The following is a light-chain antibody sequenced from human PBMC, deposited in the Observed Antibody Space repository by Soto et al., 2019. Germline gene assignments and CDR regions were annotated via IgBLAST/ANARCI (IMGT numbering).Light chain of an antibody. V-gene: IGLV1-40*01. CDR3: QSYDSSLSGYV. J-gene: IGLJ1*01. CDR1: SSNIGAGYD. CDR2: GNS. Sequence: QSALTQPPSVSGAPGQRVTISCTGSSSNIGAGYDVHWYHQLPGRAPKLLIYGNSNRPSGVPDRFSGSKSGTSASLAITGLQAEDEADYYCQSYDSSLSGYVFGTGTKVTVL.